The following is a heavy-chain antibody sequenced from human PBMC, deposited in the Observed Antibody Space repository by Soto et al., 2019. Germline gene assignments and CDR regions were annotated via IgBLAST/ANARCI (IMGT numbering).Heavy chain of an antibody. Sequence: PSETLSLTCTVSGGSISSYYWSWIRQPPGKGLEWIGYIYYSGSSNYNPSLKSRVTISVDTSKNQFSLKLSSVTAADTAVYYCARQTAAGTARLDYWGQGTPVTVSS. CDR1: GGSISSYY. CDR2: IYYSGSS. J-gene: IGHJ4*02. CDR3: ARQTAAGTARLDY. D-gene: IGHD6-13*01. V-gene: IGHV4-59*08.